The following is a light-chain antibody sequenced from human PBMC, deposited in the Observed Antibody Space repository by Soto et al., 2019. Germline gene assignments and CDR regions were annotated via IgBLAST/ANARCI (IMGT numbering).Light chain of an antibody. CDR3: RQYKTYT. J-gene: IGKJ5*01. V-gene: IGKV1-16*01. Sequence: DIQMTQSPSSLSASVGDRVTITCRASQGISNYLAWYQQKPGKAPNLLMFDASTLHTGVPSRFSGSGDGTEFTLSISSLQPDDSAIYFCRQYKTYTFGRGTRLEVK. CDR2: DAS. CDR1: QGISNY.